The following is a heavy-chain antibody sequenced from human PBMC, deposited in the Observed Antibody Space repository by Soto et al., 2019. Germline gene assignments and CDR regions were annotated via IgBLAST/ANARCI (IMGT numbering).Heavy chain of an antibody. Sequence: PGASLRLSCAASGFTFSSYSMNWVRQAPGQVMEWVSYISSSSSPIYYADSVKGRFTISRNNSKNSLNLQMNSPRDEDTAVYYCARDRGEILTGYYTGAARDNWSQGTMGTVS. D-gene: IGHD3-9*01. J-gene: IGHJ3*02. CDR3: ARDRGEILTGYYTGAARDN. V-gene: IGHV3-48*02. CDR1: GFTFSSYS. CDR2: ISSSSSPI.